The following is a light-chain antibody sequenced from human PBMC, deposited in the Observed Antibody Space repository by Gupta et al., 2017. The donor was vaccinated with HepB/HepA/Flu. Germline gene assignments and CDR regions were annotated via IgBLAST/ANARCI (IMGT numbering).Light chain of an antibody. CDR3: RKSYRPPCS. J-gene: IGKJ2*04. CDR1: QSITKY. V-gene: IGKV1-39*01. Sequence: DIQMTQSPPSLSASVGDRVTITCRASQSITKYLNWYQQKPGKAPKLLIYGASTLHSGVPSRLSGSGSGTDVTLTISSLQTEDVTTYYCRKSYRPPCSFGQGTKLEIK. CDR2: GAS.